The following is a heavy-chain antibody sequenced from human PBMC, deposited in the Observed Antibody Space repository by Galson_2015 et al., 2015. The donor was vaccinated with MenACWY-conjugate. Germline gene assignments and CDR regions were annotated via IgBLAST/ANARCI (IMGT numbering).Heavy chain of an antibody. V-gene: IGHV5-51*01. CDR3: ARYVEYCTNGVCYTGFDY. J-gene: IGHJ4*02. D-gene: IGHD2-8*01. CDR2: IYPGDSDT. Sequence: QSGAEVKKPGESLKISCKGSGYSFTSYWIGWVRQMPGKGLEWMGIIYPGDSDTRYSPSFQGQVTISADKSISTAYLQWSSLKASDTAMYYCARYVEYCTNGVCYTGFDYWGQGTLVTVSS. CDR1: GYSFTSYW.